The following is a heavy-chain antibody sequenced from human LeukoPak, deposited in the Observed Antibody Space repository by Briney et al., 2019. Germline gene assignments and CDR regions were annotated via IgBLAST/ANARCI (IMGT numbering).Heavy chain of an antibody. CDR2: LIPIFGTA. CDR1: GGTFSSYA. D-gene: IGHD3-22*01. CDR3: ASDYDSSGYYVDY. Sequence: GGSLRLSCAASGGTFSSYAISWVRQAPGQGLEWMGGLIPIFGTANYAQKFQGRVTITADESTSTAYMELSSLRSEDTAVYYCASDYDSSGYYVDYWGQGTLVTVSS. J-gene: IGHJ4*02. V-gene: IGHV1-69*01.